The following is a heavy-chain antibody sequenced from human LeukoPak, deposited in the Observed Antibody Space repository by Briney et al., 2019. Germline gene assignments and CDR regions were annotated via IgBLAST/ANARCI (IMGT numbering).Heavy chain of an antibody. D-gene: IGHD6-13*01. CDR2: ISGSGGST. CDR1: GFTYSSYA. Sequence: AGGSLRLSCADSGFTYSSYAMRWVRQAPGKELEWVSAISGSGGSTYYADSVKGRFTISRDNSKNTLYLQMNSLRAEDTAVYYCAKKARIAAAGRNDYWGQGTLVTVSS. J-gene: IGHJ4*02. CDR3: AKKARIAAAGRNDY. V-gene: IGHV3-23*01.